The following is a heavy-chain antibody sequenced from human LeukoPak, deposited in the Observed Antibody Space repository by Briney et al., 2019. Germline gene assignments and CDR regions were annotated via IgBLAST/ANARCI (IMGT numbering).Heavy chain of an antibody. CDR2: IRYDGSNK. CDR3: AREGRLHHAFDI. Sequence: GGSLRLSCAASGFTFSSYDIHWVRQAPGKGLEWVAFIRYDGSNKYYADSVRGRFTISRDNAKNSLYLQMNSLRAEDTAVYYCAREGRLHHAFDIWGQGTMVTVSS. D-gene: IGHD5-24*01. J-gene: IGHJ3*02. CDR1: GFTFSSYD. V-gene: IGHV3-30*02.